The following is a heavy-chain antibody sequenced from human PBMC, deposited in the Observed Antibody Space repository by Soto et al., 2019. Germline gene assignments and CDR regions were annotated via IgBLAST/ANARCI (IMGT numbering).Heavy chain of an antibody. D-gene: IGHD2-15*01. V-gene: IGHV3-23*01. J-gene: IGHJ6*01. CDR2: ISGSGGST. CDR1: VFTFSSYA. CDR3: AKALVSAYGMDV. Sequence: WGSLRLSCAASVFTFSSYAMSLVRQAPGKGLEWVSAISGSGGSTYYADSVKGRFTISRDNSKNTLYLQMNSLRAEDTAVYYCAKALVSAYGMDVWGQGTTVTVSS.